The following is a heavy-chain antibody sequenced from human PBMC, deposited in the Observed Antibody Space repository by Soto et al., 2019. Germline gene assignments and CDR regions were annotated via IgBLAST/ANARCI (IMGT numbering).Heavy chain of an antibody. D-gene: IGHD2-15*01. CDR2: IYFTGDT. V-gene: IGHV4-30-4*01. CDR3: ARRDVSGRYQHGFDP. CDR1: GGSISSGKYY. J-gene: IGHJ5*02. Sequence: QVQLQESGPGLVKPSQTLSLTCTVSGGSISSGKYYWSWIRQAPGKGLEWIGYIYFTGDTYYNPSLKSRLMLSRDTSKNQISLSLRSVTVADTAVYYCARRDVSGRYQHGFDPWGQGALVTVSA.